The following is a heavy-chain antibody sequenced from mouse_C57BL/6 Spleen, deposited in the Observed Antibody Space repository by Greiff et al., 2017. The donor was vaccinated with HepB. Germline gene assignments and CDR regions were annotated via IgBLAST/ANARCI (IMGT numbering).Heavy chain of an antibody. CDR1: GYTFTDYE. D-gene: IGHD2-4*01. V-gene: IGHV1-15*01. J-gene: IGHJ4*01. CDR3: TRYDYDVNYYAMDY. Sequence: QVQLQQSGAELVRPGASVTLSCKASGYTFTDYEMHWVKQTPVHGLEWIGAIDPETGGTAYNQKFKGKAILTADKSSSTAYMELRSLTSEDSAVYYCTRYDYDVNYYAMDYWGQGTSVTVSS. CDR2: IDPETGGT.